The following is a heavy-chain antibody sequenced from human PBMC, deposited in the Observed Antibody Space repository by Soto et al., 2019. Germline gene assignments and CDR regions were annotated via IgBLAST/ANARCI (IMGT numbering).Heavy chain of an antibody. D-gene: IGHD2-15*01. CDR3: ASHTPAISIADH. Sequence: QLQLQESGPGLVKPSETLSLTCTVSGGSISSSSYYWGWIRQPPGKGLEWIGSIYYSGSTYYNPSPESRVTISADTSKRLFSLKLSSVTAADTAVYYCASHTPAISIADHWGQGTLVTVSS. V-gene: IGHV4-39*01. CDR1: GGSISSSSYY. J-gene: IGHJ4*02. CDR2: IYYSGST.